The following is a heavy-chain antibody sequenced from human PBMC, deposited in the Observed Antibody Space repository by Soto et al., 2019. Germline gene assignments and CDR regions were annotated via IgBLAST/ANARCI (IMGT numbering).Heavy chain of an antibody. V-gene: IGHV3-30-3*01. J-gene: IGHJ6*02. CDR1: GFTFSSYA. CDR2: ISYDGSNK. D-gene: IGHD7-27*01. Sequence: GSLRLSCAASGFTFSSYAMHWVRQAPGKGLEWVAVISYDGSNKYYADSVKGRFTISRDNSKNTLYLQMNSLRAEDTAVYYCARDLGKPYYYYGMDVWGQGTTVTVS. CDR3: ARDLGKPYYYYGMDV.